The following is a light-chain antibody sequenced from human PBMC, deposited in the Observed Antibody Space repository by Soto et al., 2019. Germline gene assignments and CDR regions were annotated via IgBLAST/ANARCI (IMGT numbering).Light chain of an antibody. CDR1: QSVGSN. Sequence: EIVMTQSPAILSVSPGERATLSCRASQSVGSNLAWYQQKPGQAPRLLIYGASTRATGIPARFSGSGSGTEFTLTISSLQSEDFAVYHCQQYNNWPITFGQGTRLE. J-gene: IGKJ5*01. CDR3: QQYNNWPIT. V-gene: IGKV3-15*01. CDR2: GAS.